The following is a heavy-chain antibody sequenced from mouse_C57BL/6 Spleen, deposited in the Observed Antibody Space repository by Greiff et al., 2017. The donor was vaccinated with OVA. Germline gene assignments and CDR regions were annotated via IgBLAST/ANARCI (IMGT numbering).Heavy chain of an antibody. D-gene: IGHD2-2*01. CDR1: GYTFTSYW. Sequence: QVQLKQPGTELVKPGASVKLSCKASGYTFTSYWMHWVKQRPGQGLEWIGNINPSNGGTNYNEKFKSKATLTVDKSSSTAYMQLSSLTSEDSAVYYCARSGFYGYDFFAYWGQGTLVTVSA. CDR2: INPSNGGT. CDR3: ARSGFYGYDFFAY. V-gene: IGHV1-53*01. J-gene: IGHJ3*01.